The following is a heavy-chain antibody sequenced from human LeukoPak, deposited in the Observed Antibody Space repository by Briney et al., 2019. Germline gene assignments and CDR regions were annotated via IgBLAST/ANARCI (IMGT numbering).Heavy chain of an antibody. Sequence: GGSLRLSCAASGSTFSSYSMNWVRQAPGKGLEWVSSISSSSSYIYYADSVKGRFTISRDNAKNSLYLQMNSLRAEDTAVYYCAREEGDYGDYWNWFDPWGQGTLVTVSS. CDR2: ISSSSSYI. CDR1: GSTFSSYS. D-gene: IGHD4-17*01. V-gene: IGHV3-21*01. J-gene: IGHJ5*02. CDR3: AREEGDYGDYWNWFDP.